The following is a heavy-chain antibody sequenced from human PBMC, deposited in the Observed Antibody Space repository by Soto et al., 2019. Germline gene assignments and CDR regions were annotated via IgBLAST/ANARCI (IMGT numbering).Heavy chain of an antibody. V-gene: IGHV3-64D*08. CDR2: ISRDGRST. Sequence: GGSLSLSCSASGFTFRMHSMHWVRQTPGKALEYVSAISRDGRSTFYADSVKGRFTISRDNSKNTLYLRMNSLRSDDTAVYYCVKEANPFINTLVVLIFDYWGQGT. J-gene: IGHJ4*02. CDR3: VKEANPFINTLVVLIFDY. D-gene: IGHD3-22*01. CDR1: GFTFRMHS.